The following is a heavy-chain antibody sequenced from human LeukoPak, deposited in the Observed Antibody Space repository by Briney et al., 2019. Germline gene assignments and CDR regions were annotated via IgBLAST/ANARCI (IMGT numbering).Heavy chain of an antibody. Sequence: GGSLRLSCAASGFTFSSHSMNWVRQAPGKGLEWVSSISSSSSYIYYADSVKGRFTISRDNAKNSLYLQMNSLRAEDTAVYYCARDGYSSSARAFDIWGQGTMVTVSS. J-gene: IGHJ3*02. CDR1: GFTFSSHS. CDR3: ARDGYSSSARAFDI. V-gene: IGHV3-21*01. CDR2: ISSSSSYI. D-gene: IGHD6-6*01.